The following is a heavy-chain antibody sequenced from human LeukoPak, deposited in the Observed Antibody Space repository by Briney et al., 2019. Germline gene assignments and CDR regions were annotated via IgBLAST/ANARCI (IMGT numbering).Heavy chain of an antibody. J-gene: IGHJ5*02. CDR3: ARGAVAGTLNWFDP. CDR1: GYSFTSYW. V-gene: IGHV5-51*01. CDR2: IYPGDSDT. D-gene: IGHD6-19*01. Sequence: GESLKISCKGSGYSFTSYWIVWVRQMPGKGLECMGIIYPGDSDTRYGPSFQGQVTISADKSISTAYLQWSSPKASDTAMYYCARGAVAGTLNWFDPWGQGTLVTVSS.